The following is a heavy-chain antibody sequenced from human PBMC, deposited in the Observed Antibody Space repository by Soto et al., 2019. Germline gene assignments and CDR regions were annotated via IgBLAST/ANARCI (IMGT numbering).Heavy chain of an antibody. V-gene: IGHV3-30*18. Sequence: QVQLVESGGGVVQPGRSLRLSCAASGFTFSSYGMHWVRQAPGKGLEWVAVISYDGSNKCYADSVKGRFTISRDNSKNTLYLQMNSLRAEDTAVYYCAKDGSGYSYGYIAYWGQGTLVTVSS. CDR1: GFTFSSYG. D-gene: IGHD5-18*01. J-gene: IGHJ4*02. CDR3: AKDGSGYSYGYIAY. CDR2: ISYDGSNK.